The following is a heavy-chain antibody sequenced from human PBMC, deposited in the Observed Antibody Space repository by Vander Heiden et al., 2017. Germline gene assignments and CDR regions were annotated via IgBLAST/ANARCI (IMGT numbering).Heavy chain of an antibody. CDR3: ARQVSGGYYYYGMDV. D-gene: IGHD3-16*01. Sequence: QLPLQESGPGLVKPSETLSLTCTVPGGSISSSSYYWGWIRQPPGKGLEWIGSIYYSGSTYYNPSLKSRVTISVDTSKNQFSLKLSSVTAADTAVYYCARQVSGGYYYYGMDVWGQGTTVTVSS. V-gene: IGHV4-39*01. CDR1: GGSISSSSYY. CDR2: IYYSGST. J-gene: IGHJ6*02.